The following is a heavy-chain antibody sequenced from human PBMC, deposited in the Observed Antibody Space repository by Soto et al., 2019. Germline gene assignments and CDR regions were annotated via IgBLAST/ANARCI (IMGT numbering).Heavy chain of an antibody. CDR2: ISGSSGST. V-gene: IGHV3-23*01. CDR1: GFTFSSYA. J-gene: IGHJ4*02. CDR3: AKDQAVAVFFAYYFDY. Sequence: GGSLRLSCAASGFTFSSYAMSWVRQAPGKGLEWVSAISGSSGSTYYADSVKGRFTISRDNSKNTLYLQMNSLRAEDTAVYYCAKDQAVAVFFAYYFDYWGQGTLVTVSS. D-gene: IGHD6-19*01.